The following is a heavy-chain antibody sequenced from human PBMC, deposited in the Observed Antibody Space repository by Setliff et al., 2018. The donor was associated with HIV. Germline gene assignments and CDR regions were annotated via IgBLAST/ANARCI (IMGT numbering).Heavy chain of an antibody. D-gene: IGHD6-19*01. V-gene: IGHV3-48*01. Sequence: GGSLRLSCAASGFTFSSYSMNWVRQAPGKGLDWVSYTSSSGATIYYADSVKGRFTIYRDNSKNTLYLQMNSLRAEDTAVYYCAKDRSSGWYRGGTHFDYWGQGTLVTVSS. J-gene: IGHJ4*02. CDR3: AKDRSSGWYRGGTHFDY. CDR1: GFTFSSYS. CDR2: TSSSGATI.